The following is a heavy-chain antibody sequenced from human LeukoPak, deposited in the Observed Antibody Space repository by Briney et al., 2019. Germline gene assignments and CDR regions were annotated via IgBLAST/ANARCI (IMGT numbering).Heavy chain of an antibody. CDR3: ARHTWIQLWFDY. V-gene: IGHV4-59*08. D-gene: IGHD5-18*01. J-gene: IGHJ4*02. Sequence: PSETLSLTCTVSGGSISSYYWSWIRQPPGKGLEWIGYIYYSGSTNYNPSLKSRVTISVDTSKNQFSLKLSSVTAADTAVYYCARHTWIQLWFDYWGQGTLVTDSS. CDR2: IYYSGST. CDR1: GGSISSYY.